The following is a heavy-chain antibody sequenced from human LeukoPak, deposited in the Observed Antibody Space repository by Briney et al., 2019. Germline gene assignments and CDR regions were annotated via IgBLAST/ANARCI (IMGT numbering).Heavy chain of an antibody. CDR2: IIPIFGTE. J-gene: IGHJ4*02. V-gene: IGHV1-69*06. CDR3: ARDQPYGSGSSY. D-gene: IGHD3-10*01. Sequence: AVKVSCKASGGTFSSYAISWERQAPGQGLEWMGRIIPIFGTENLEQKFQGRVTITADKSKRTAYMELRSLRSEDTAVYYCARDQPYGSGSSYWGQGPLVSVFS. CDR1: GGTFSSYA.